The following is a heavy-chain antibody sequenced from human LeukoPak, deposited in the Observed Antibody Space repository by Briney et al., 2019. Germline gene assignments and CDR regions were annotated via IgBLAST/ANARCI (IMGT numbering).Heavy chain of an antibody. CDR3: ARGGRDSSGYRTHYYYYYMDV. J-gene: IGHJ6*03. Sequence: SETLSLTCTVSDGAIAGYSWSWIRQPAGKGLEWIGRIYTSGSTNYNPSLKSRVTMSVDTSKNQFSLKLSSVTAADTAVYYCARGGRDSSGYRTHYYYYYMDVWGKGTTVTISS. V-gene: IGHV4-4*07. D-gene: IGHD3-22*01. CDR1: DGAIAGYS. CDR2: IYTSGST.